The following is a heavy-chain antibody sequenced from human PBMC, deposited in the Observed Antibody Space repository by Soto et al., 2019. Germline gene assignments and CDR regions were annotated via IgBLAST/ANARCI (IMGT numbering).Heavy chain of an antibody. CDR3: AKEVHCGGGSCSWSEGFDY. J-gene: IGHJ4*02. CDR1: GFIFSSYG. V-gene: IGHV3-30*18. CDR2: ISYEGSHT. D-gene: IGHD2-15*01. Sequence: QVQLVESGGGVVQPGRSLRLSCAASGFIFSSYGMHWVRQAPGKGLEWVAVISYEGSHTYYADSVKGRFTITRDNSKNKLHLQMNGLRPEDTAVYYCAKEVHCGGGSCSWSEGFDYWGQGTLLTVSS.